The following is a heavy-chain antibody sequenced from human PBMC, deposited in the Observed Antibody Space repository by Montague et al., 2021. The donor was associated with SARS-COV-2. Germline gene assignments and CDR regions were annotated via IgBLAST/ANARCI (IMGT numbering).Heavy chain of an antibody. J-gene: IGHJ4*02. V-gene: IGHV4-34*01. CDR3: ARGLDHNKGGDY. CDR2: ILPYGHT. Sequence: SETLSLTCEVDSGPLSAYYWSWVRQPPGKGLESIGEILPYGHTSYNPSLMSRVTLSLGTSSNPFSLNLTSVTAADTAVHYCARGLDHNKGGDYWGQGILVTVSS. CDR1: SGPLSAYY. D-gene: IGHD3-16*01.